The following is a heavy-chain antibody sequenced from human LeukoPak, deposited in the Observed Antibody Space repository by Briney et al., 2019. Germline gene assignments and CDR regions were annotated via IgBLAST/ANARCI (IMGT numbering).Heavy chain of an antibody. J-gene: IGHJ4*02. CDR3: AKDTPILRFLGETVTEEDY. CDR2: ISGSGGST. CDR1: GFTFSSYA. D-gene: IGHD3-3*01. Sequence: GGSLRLSCAASGFTFSSYAMSWVRQAPGKGLEWVSAISGSGGSTYYADSVKGRFTISRDNSKNTLYLQMNSLRAEDTAVYYCAKDTPILRFLGETVTEEDYWGQGTLVTVSS. V-gene: IGHV3-23*01.